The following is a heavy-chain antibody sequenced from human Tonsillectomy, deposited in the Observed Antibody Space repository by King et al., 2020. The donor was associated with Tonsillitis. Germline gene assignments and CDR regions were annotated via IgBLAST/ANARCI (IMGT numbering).Heavy chain of an antibody. CDR3: ARYGPMSATVPYYFGF. CDR1: GFYFRKYA. D-gene: IGHD3-10*01. V-gene: IGHV3-23*04. CDR2: VSGDGDRT. Sequence: VQLVESGGGLVQPGGSLRLSCAASGFYFRKYAMNWVRQAPGKGLEWVSFVSGDGDRTFYADAVKGRATISRDNSQNSLFLELRSLRVEDTAIYFCARYGPMSATVPYYFGFWGQGTPVSVSS. J-gene: IGHJ4*02.